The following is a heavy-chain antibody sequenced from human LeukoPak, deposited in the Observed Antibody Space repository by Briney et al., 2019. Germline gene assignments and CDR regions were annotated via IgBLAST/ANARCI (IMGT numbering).Heavy chain of an antibody. J-gene: IGHJ3*02. Sequence: GGSLRLSCAASGFTFSSYSMNWVRQAPGKGLEWVSSISSSSSYIYYADSVKGRFTISRDNAKNSLYLQMNSLRAEDTAVYYCARAYGTATRYAFDIWGQGTMVTVSS. CDR2: ISSSSSYI. V-gene: IGHV3-21*01. D-gene: IGHD2-15*01. CDR1: GFTFSSYS. CDR3: ARAYGTATRYAFDI.